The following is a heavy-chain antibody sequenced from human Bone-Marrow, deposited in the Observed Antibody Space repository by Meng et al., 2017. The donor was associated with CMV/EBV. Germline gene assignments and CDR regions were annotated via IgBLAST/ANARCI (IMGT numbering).Heavy chain of an antibody. D-gene: IGHD3-3*01. CDR3: ARVSITIFGVVIFYYFDY. CDR2: IYYSGST. Sequence: SETLSLTCTVSGGSISSYYWSWIRQPPGKGLEWIGYIYYSGSTNYNPSLKSRVTISVDTSKNQFSLKLSSVTAADTAVYYCARVSITIFGVVIFYYFDYWGHGTLVTVSS. CDR1: GGSISSYY. V-gene: IGHV4-59*01. J-gene: IGHJ4*01.